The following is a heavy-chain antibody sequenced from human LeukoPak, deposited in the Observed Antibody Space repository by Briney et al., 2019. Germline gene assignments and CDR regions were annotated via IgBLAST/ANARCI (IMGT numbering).Heavy chain of an antibody. D-gene: IGHD6-13*01. V-gene: IGHV3-9*01. CDR3: AKDLYGSSWSFDY. Sequence: GGSLRLSCAASGFTFDDYAMHWVRQAPGKGLEWVSGISWNSGSIGYADSVKGRFTISRDNAKNSLYLQMNSLRAEDAALYYCAKDLYGSSWSFDYWGQGTMVTVSS. CDR1: GFTFDDYA. CDR2: ISWNSGSI. J-gene: IGHJ4*02.